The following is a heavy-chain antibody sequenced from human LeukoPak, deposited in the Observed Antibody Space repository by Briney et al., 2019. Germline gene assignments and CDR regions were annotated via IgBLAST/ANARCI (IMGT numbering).Heavy chain of an antibody. D-gene: IGHD3-10*01. CDR2: IYYSGST. CDR3: ARSPRYYSAGTFDI. Sequence: PSETLSLTCTVSGGSISSYYWSWIRQPRGKGLEWIGYIYYSGSTNYNPSLKSRVTISVDTSKNQFSLKLSSVTAADTAVYYCARSPRYYSAGTFDIRGQGTMVTVSS. V-gene: IGHV4-59*01. CDR1: GGSISSYY. J-gene: IGHJ3*02.